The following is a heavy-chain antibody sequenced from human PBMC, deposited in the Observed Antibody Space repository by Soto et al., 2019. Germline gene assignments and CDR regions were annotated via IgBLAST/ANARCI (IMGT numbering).Heavy chain of an antibody. CDR3: AHSGPRVTLFGVVILFDP. D-gene: IGHD3-3*01. CDR2: IYWNDDA. V-gene: IGHV2-5*01. CDR1: GFSLSSSGVA. J-gene: IGHJ5*02. Sequence: QITLKESGPTLVKPTQTLTLTCTFSGFSLSSSGVAVGWIRQPPGRALEWLASIYWNDDARDSPSLTNRLTITKDTSKNQVGLTRTNMDPVDTATYCCAHSGPRVTLFGVVILFDPWGQGTLVTVSS.